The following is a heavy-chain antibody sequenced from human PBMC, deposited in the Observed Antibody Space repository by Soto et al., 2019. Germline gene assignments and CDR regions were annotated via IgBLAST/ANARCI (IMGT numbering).Heavy chain of an antibody. CDR3: ARTEYSRGWYLQDY. CDR1: GYTFTSYG. CDR2: ISAYNGNT. D-gene: IGHD6-13*01. V-gene: IGHV1-18*01. Sequence: ASVKVSCKASGYTFTSYGISWVRQAPGQGLEWMGWISAYNGNTNYAQKLQGRVTMTTDTSTSTAYMELRSLRSDDTAVYYCARTEYSRGWYLQDYWGQGTLVTVSA. J-gene: IGHJ4*02.